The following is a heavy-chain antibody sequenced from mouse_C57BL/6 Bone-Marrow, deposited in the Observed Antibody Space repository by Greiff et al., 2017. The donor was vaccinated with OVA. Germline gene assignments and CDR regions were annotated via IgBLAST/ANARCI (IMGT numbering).Heavy chain of an antibody. CDR2: IWSGGGT. J-gene: IGHJ4*01. V-gene: IGHV2-2*01. Sequence: VQLQQSGPGLVQPSPSLSISCTASGFSLTSYGVHWVRQSPGKGLEWLGVIWSGGGTAYNAAFISRLSISKDNSKSQVFFKINRLQADDTDIYYCARNCGEPYRAMDEWGQGTAVTVSS. D-gene: IGHD2-10*01. CDR3: ARNCGEPYRAMDE. CDR1: GFSLTSYG.